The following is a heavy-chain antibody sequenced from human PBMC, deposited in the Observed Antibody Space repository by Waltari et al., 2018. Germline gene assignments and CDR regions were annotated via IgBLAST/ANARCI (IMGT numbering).Heavy chain of an antibody. V-gene: IGHV3-21*01. CDR1: GFSFNSYS. D-gene: IGHD5-12*01. CDR2: ISSSGNFI. Sequence: EVQLVESGGGLVKPGGSLRLSCAASGFSFNSYSMNWVRQAPGKGLEWVASISSSGNFIYYAESVKGRFTISRDNAKNSQYLQMNSLRAEDTAVYYCAKENGYDFDYWGQGTLVTVSS. CDR3: AKENGYDFDY. J-gene: IGHJ4*02.